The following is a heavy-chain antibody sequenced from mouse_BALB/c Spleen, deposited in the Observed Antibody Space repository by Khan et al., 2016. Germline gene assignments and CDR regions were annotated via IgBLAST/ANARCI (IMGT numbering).Heavy chain of an antibody. D-gene: IGHD1-1*02. Sequence: QLQLEESGAELMKPGASVKISCKATGYTFSNYWIEWIKQRPGHGLEWIGEILPGSRNTNYNEKFKGKATFTADTSSNTVYMHLSSLTSEDSAVYYWAGGWYAVDLWGQGTSVTVAS. CDR3: AGGWYAVDL. V-gene: IGHV1-9*01. CDR1: GYTFSNYW. CDR2: ILPGSRNT. J-gene: IGHJ4*01.